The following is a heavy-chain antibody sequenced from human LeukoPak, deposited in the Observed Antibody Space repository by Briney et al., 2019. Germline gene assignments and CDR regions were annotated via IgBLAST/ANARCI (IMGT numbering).Heavy chain of an antibody. Sequence: SETLSLTCTVSGGSISSYYWTWMRQPPGKGLEWIGYIYYGGSTNYNPSLKSRVSMSVDTSKNQFSLNLSSVTAADTAVYHCARLLAGCPGGRCRAHFDYWGQGTLVTVSS. V-gene: IGHV4-59*01. J-gene: IGHJ4*02. CDR2: IYYGGST. CDR1: GGSISSYY. D-gene: IGHD2-15*01. CDR3: ARLLAGCPGGRCRAHFDY.